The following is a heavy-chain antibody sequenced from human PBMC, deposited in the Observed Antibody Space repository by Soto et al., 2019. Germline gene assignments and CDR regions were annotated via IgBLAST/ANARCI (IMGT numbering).Heavy chain of an antibody. CDR1: GFTVSSKY. V-gene: IGHV3-66*01. CDR3: ARDDVLCDGGRCYGVPVDV. Sequence: EVQLVESGGGLVQPGGSLRLSCAASGFTVSSKYMSWVRQAPGKGLEWVSLIQSGGPTYYADSVKGRFTISRDTSENTVHLQIDSLRAEDTAVYYCARDDVLCDGGRCYGVPVDVWGKGTTVTVSS. J-gene: IGHJ6*04. CDR2: IQSGGPT. D-gene: IGHD2-15*01.